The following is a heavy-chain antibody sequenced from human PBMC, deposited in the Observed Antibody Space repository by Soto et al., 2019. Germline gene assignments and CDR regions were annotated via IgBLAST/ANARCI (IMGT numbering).Heavy chain of an antibody. CDR3: ARYIVVVTATYAFDI. CDR1: GFTFSSYA. D-gene: IGHD2-21*02. Sequence: QVQLVESGGGVVQPGRSLRLSCAASGFTFSSYAMHWVRQAPGKGLEWVAVISYDGSNKYYADSVKGRFTISRANSKNTLYLQMNSLRAEDTAVYYCARYIVVVTATYAFDIWGQGTMVTVSS. J-gene: IGHJ3*02. V-gene: IGHV3-30-3*01. CDR2: ISYDGSNK.